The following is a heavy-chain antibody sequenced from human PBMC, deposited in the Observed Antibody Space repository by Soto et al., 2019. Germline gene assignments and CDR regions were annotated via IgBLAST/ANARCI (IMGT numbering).Heavy chain of an antibody. D-gene: IGHD6-6*01. CDR2: ISGSGGST. CDR1: GFTFSSYA. CDR3: AKDEEYSSSSTSDY. Sequence: EVQLLESGGGLVQPGGSLRLSCAASGFTFSSYAMSWVRQAPGKGLEWVSAISGSGGSTYYADSVKGRFTISRDNSKNTLYMKMNSLRAEDTAVYYCAKDEEYSSSSTSDYWGQGTLVTVSS. J-gene: IGHJ4*02. V-gene: IGHV3-23*01.